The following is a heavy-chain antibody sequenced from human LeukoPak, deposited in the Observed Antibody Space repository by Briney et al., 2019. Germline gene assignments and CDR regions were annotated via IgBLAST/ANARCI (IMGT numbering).Heavy chain of an antibody. D-gene: IGHD3-22*01. CDR3: ARVPDRSGYFYYFDY. J-gene: IGHJ4*02. CDR1: GYSFTSYW. Sequence: GESLKISCKGSGYSFTSYWIGWVRQMPGKGLEWMGIIYPGDSETRYSPSFQGQVTISADKSISTAYLQWSGLKASDTAMFYCARVPDRSGYFYYFDYWGQGTLVTVSA. V-gene: IGHV5-51*01. CDR2: IYPGDSET.